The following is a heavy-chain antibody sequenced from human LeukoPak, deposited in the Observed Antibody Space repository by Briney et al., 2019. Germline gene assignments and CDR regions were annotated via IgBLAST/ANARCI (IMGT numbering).Heavy chain of an antibody. CDR2: IYYSGST. CDR1: GGSISSNSCY. D-gene: IGHD3-22*01. Sequence: SETLSLTCTVSGGSISSNSCYWAWIRQPPGKGLEWIGSIYYSGSTYYNPSLKSRVTISVDTSKNQFSLKLSSVTAADTAVYYCARHYYYDSSGYSDYWGQGTPVTVSS. CDR3: ARHYYYDSSGYSDY. V-gene: IGHV4-39*01. J-gene: IGHJ4*02.